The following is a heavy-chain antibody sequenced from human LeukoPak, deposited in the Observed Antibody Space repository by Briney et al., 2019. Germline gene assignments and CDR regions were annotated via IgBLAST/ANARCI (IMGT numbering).Heavy chain of an antibody. Sequence: ASVKVSCKASGYTFTSYDINWVRQATGQGLEWMGWMNPNSGNTGYAQKFQGRVTITRNTSISTAYMELSSLRSEDTAVYYCARGRSSTSCYTSGAFDIWGQGTMVTVSS. D-gene: IGHD2-2*02. CDR2: MNPNSGNT. CDR3: ARGRSSTSCYTSGAFDI. J-gene: IGHJ3*02. V-gene: IGHV1-8*03. CDR1: GYTFTSYD.